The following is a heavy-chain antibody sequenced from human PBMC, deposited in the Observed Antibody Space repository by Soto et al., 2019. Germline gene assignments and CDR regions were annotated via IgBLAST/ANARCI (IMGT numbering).Heavy chain of an antibody. D-gene: IGHD2-2*02. CDR2: IYYSGST. Sequence: SETLSLTCTFSGCSISSYYWSWIRQPPGKGLEWIGYIYYSGSTNYNPSLKSRVNISVDTSKNQFSLKLSSVTAADTAVYYCATRGYCSSTSCYTYYYYMDVWGKGTTVTVSS. CDR3: ATRGYCSSTSCYTYYYYMDV. V-gene: IGHV4-59*01. J-gene: IGHJ6*03. CDR1: GCSISSYY.